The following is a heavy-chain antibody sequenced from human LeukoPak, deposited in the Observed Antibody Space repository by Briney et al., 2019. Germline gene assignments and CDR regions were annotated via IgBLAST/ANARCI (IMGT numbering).Heavy chain of an antibody. CDR1: GFTFSSYA. CDR2: VTGSGGST. Sequence: GGSLRLSCAASGFTFSSYALSWVRQAPGKGLEWVSGVTGSGGSTYYADSVKGRFTISRDNSKNALYLQMNSLRAEDTAVYYCAKPGGLVGPKGGAFDIWGQGTMVSVSS. D-gene: IGHD1-26*01. CDR3: AKPGGLVGPKGGAFDI. J-gene: IGHJ3*02. V-gene: IGHV3-23*01.